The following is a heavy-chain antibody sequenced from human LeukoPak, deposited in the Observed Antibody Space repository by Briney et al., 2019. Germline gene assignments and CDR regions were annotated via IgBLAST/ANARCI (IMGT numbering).Heavy chain of an antibody. Sequence: PSETLSLTCAVYGGSFSGYYWSWIRQPPGKGPEWIGEIDHSGRTNSNSSLKSRVTISVDMSKNQFSLRLSSVTAADTAVYYCARKSITAAGRKPYDYWDQGTLVTVSS. J-gene: IGHJ4*02. CDR2: IDHSGRT. CDR3: ARKSITAAGRKPYDY. D-gene: IGHD6-13*01. V-gene: IGHV4-34*01. CDR1: GGSFSGYY.